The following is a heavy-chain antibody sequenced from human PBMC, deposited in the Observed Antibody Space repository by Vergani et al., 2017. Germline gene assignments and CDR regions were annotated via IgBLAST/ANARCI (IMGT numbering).Heavy chain of an antibody. V-gene: IGHV3-23*04. CDR2: ISGSGGST. D-gene: IGHD6-13*01. Sequence: VQLVESGGGVVQPGGSLRLSCAASGFTFSSYAMSWVRQAPGKGLEWVSAISGSGGSTYYADSVKGRFTISRDNSKNTLYLQMNSLRAEDTAVYYCAKYRPGAAGTRAYFDYWGQGTLVTVSS. J-gene: IGHJ4*02. CDR1: GFTFSSYA. CDR3: AKYRPGAAGTRAYFDY.